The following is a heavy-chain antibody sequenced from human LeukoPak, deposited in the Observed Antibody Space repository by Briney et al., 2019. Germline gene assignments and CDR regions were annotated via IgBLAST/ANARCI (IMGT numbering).Heavy chain of an antibody. Sequence: ASVKVSCKASGYTFTSYFMHWVRQAPGQGLEWMGLVNPSGGSTNYAQKFQGRVTMTRDTSTSTVYMELSSLRSEDTAVYYCARSFSSSDAFDIWGQGTMVTVSS. D-gene: IGHD6-6*01. V-gene: IGHV1-46*01. CDR2: VNPSGGST. J-gene: IGHJ3*02. CDR1: GYTFTSYF. CDR3: ARSFSSSDAFDI.